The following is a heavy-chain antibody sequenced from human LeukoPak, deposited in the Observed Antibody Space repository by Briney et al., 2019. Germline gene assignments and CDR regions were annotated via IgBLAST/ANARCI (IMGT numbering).Heavy chain of an antibody. CDR3: ARGPPEFCSGGSCYSGRNWFDP. Sequence: GASVKVSCKASGYIFTGYYMHWVRQAPGQGLEWMGWINPNSGDADYTQKFKGRVTMTRDTSISTAYMALRRLRSDDTAIYYCARGPPEFCSGGSCYSGRNWFDPWGQGTLVTVSS. J-gene: IGHJ5*02. CDR1: GYIFTGYY. D-gene: IGHD2-15*01. V-gene: IGHV1-2*02. CDR2: INPNSGDA.